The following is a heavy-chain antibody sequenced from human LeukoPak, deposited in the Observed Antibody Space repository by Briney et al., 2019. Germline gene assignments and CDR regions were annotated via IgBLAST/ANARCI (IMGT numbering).Heavy chain of an antibody. D-gene: IGHD6-6*01. CDR1: GYTFTSAS. CDR3: AREGLAARTADYYYYYYMDV. V-gene: IGHV1-18*01. CDR2: ISAYNGNT. J-gene: IGHJ6*03. Sequence: ASVKVSCKASGYTFTSASISWVRQAPRQGLERMGWISAYNGNTNNAEKLQGRVAMTTDTSTSTAYTELRSLRSDDTAVYYCAREGLAARTADYYYYYYMDVWGKGTTVTVSS.